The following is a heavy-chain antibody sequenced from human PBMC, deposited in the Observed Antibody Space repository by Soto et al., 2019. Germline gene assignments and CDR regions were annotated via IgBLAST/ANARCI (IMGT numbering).Heavy chain of an antibody. Sequence: ASVKVSCKASGFTFFTSAVQWVRQARGQGLEWIGWIVVGSGNTNYAQKFQERVTITRDMSTNTAYMELTSLRSEDTAVYYCAADPYCGGDCYFDYWGQGIMVTVSS. V-gene: IGHV1-58*01. CDR2: IVVGSGNT. J-gene: IGHJ4*02. CDR3: AADPYCGGDCYFDY. CDR1: GFTFFTSA. D-gene: IGHD2-21*02.